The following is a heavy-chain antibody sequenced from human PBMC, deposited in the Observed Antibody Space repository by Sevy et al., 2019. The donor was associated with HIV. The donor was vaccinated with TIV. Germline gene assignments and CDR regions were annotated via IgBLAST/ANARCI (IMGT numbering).Heavy chain of an antibody. CDR2: IKSKADGGTT. D-gene: IGHD6-13*01. V-gene: IGHV3-15*01. Sequence: GGSLRLSCAASGLTFTNAWMSWVRQTPGKGLEWVGLIKSKADGGTTDYAAPAKGRFTISRDDSKKMLFLQMDSLKTEDTAVYYCAKYSNLRFFDYWGRGTLVTVSS. J-gene: IGHJ4*02. CDR3: AKYSNLRFFDY. CDR1: GLTFTNAW.